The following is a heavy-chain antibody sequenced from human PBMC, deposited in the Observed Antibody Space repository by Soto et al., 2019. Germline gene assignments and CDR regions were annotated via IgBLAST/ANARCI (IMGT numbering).Heavy chain of an antibody. D-gene: IGHD2-15*01. Sequence: EVQLVESGGGLVQPGGSLRLSCAGSGFMFSDSEIQSVRQASGRGLAWLGRMRRRADGYVISYSASVKGRFTVSRGASNNAPYLQMDSLKADDTGVYYCTRYDFERGREVDDGLDVWGQGTTVTVSS. J-gene: IGHJ6*02. CDR1: GFMFSDSE. CDR3: TRYDFERGREVDDGLDV. V-gene: IGHV3-73*01. CDR2: MRRRADGYVI.